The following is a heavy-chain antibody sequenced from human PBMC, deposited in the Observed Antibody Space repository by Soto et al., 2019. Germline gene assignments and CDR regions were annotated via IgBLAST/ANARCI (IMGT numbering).Heavy chain of an antibody. CDR2: MYHSGST. CDR3: ARTYYYDGSGSPYFDY. CDR1: GVSISSSNYY. Sequence: SETLSLTCTVSGVSISSSNYYWGWVRQPPGKGLEWIGSMYHSGSTYYNPSLKSRVTISVDTSKNQFSLNLGSVTAADTALYYCARTYYYDGSGSPYFDYWGPGTLVTVPQ. J-gene: IGHJ4*02. D-gene: IGHD3-22*01. V-gene: IGHV4-39*01.